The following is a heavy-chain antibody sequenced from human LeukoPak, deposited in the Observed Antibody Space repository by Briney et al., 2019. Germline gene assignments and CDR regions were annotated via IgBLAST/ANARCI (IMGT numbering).Heavy chain of an antibody. J-gene: IGHJ4*02. D-gene: IGHD3-22*01. CDR3: ARVMYYYDSSGYYQS. CDR1: GYTFTSYG. Sequence: ASVKVSCKASGYTFTSYGISWVRQAPGQGLEWMGWISAYNGNTNYAQKLQGRVTMTTDTSTSTAYMELRSLRSDDTAVYYCARVMYYYDSSGYYQSWGQGTLVTVSS. CDR2: ISAYNGNT. V-gene: IGHV1-18*01.